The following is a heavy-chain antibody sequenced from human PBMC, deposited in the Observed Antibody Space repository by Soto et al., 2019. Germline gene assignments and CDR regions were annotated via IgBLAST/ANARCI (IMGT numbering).Heavy chain of an antibody. CDR2: IIPIFGTA. D-gene: IGHD3-3*01. J-gene: IGHJ5*02. Sequence: SVKVSCKASGGTFSSYAISWVRQAPGQGLEWMGGIIPIFGTANYAQKFQGRVTITADESTSTAYMELSSLRSEDTAVYYCAKDFGYYERRSNWFDPWGQGTLVTVSS. V-gene: IGHV1-69*13. CDR3: AKDFGYYERRSNWFDP. CDR1: GGTFSSYA.